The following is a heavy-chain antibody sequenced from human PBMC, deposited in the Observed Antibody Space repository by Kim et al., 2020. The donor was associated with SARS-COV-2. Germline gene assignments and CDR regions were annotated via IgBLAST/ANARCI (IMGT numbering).Heavy chain of an antibody. CDR1: GGSISSGDYY. J-gene: IGHJ6*02. CDR3: ARAPSIAGDNYYYYGMDV. CDR2: IYYSGST. V-gene: IGHV4-30-4*01. D-gene: IGHD1-26*01. Sequence: SETLSLTCTVSGGSISSGDYYWSWIRQPPGKGLEWIGYIYYSGSTYYNPSLKSRVTISVDTSKNQFSLKLSSVTAADTAVYYCARAPSIAGDNYYYYGMDVWGQGTTVTVSS.